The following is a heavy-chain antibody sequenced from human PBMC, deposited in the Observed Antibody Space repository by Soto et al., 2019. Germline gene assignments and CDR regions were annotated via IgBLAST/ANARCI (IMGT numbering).Heavy chain of an antibody. V-gene: IGHV1-69*01. CDR2: IITIFGTA. Sequence: QVQLVQSGAEVKKPGSSVKVSCKASGGTFSSYAISWVRQAPGQGLEWMGGIITIFGTANYAQKFQGRVTITADESTSTAYMELSSLRSEDTAVYYCATSRGGKRGYSYGPDYWGQGTLVTVSS. D-gene: IGHD5-18*01. CDR1: GGTFSSYA. CDR3: ATSRGGKRGYSYGPDY. J-gene: IGHJ4*02.